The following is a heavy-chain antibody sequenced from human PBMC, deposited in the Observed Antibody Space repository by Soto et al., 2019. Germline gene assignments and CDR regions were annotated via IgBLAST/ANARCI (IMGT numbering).Heavy chain of an antibody. CDR3: ARDRLGGAAAGTFGYYYYYYGMDV. J-gene: IGHJ6*02. V-gene: IGHV3-53*02. CDR2: IYSGGST. D-gene: IGHD6-13*01. Sequence: EVQLVETGGGLIQPGGSLRLSCAASGFTVSSNYMSWVRQAPGKGLEWVSVIYSGGSTYYADSVKGRFTISRNNAQNTVYLEMNSLRAEDTDVYYCARDRLGGAAAGTFGYYYYYYGMDVWGQGTTVTVSS. CDR1: GFTVSSNY.